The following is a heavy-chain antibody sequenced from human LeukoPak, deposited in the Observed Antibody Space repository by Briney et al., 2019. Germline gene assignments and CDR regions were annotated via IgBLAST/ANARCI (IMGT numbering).Heavy chain of an antibody. Sequence: SETLSLTCTVSGGSISGYYWSWIRQPPGKALEWIGYIYSSGATNSNPSLKSRVTISVGSSKNQFSLKLTSVTAADTAVYYCARRFDTSGWVDYWGQGTLVTVSS. D-gene: IGHD6-19*01. V-gene: IGHV4-4*09. J-gene: IGHJ4*02. CDR3: ARRFDTSGWVDY. CDR2: IYSSGAT. CDR1: GGSISGYY.